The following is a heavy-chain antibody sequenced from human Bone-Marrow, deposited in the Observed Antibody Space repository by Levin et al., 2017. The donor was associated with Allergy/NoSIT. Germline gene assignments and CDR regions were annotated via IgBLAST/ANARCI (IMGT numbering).Heavy chain of an antibody. CDR1: GDSISSSTGV. V-gene: IGHV6-1*01. J-gene: IGHJ4*02. Sequence: SQTLSLTCAISGDSISSSTGVWNWIRQSPSRGLEWLGRTYYRSEWFFHYSDSVRSRIIINPDTSGNQFSLLLKSVTPEDTAVYYCASDSVGNSFFDYWGQGTLVTVSS. CDR3: ASDSVGNSFFDY. CDR2: TYYRSEWFF. D-gene: IGHD2/OR15-2a*01.